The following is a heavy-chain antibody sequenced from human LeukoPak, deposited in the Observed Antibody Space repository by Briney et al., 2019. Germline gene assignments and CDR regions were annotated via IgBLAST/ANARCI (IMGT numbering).Heavy chain of an antibody. J-gene: IGHJ5*02. CDR3: ATGRGGGSYNFRFDP. V-gene: IGHV1-24*01. CDR2: FDPEDGEI. Sequence: ASVKVSCKVSGYTLTELSMHWVRQAPGKGLEWMGGFDPEDGEIIYAQKFQGRVTMTEDTSTDTAYMELSSLRSEDTAVYYCATGRGGGSYNFRFDPWGQGTLFTVSS. CDR1: GYTLTELS. D-gene: IGHD1-26*01.